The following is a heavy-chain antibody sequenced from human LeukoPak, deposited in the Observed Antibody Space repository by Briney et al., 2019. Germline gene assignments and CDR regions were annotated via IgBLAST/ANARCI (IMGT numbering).Heavy chain of an antibody. CDR1: GFTLRSSA. CDR3: ARLTST. CDR2: MSGGSGNT. Sequence: GGSLRLSCAASGFTLRSSAMSWVRQAPGEGLEWVSSMSGGSGNTYYADPVNGRFTISRDNSKNTLYLQMYGLRAEDTAVYYCARLTSTWGQGTLVTGSS. J-gene: IGHJ5*02. V-gene: IGHV3-23*01. D-gene: IGHD2-8*01.